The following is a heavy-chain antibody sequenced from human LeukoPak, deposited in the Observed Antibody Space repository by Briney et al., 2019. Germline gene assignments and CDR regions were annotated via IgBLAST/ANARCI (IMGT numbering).Heavy chain of an antibody. CDR1: GGTFSNYA. CDR2: IIPIFGTA. Sequence: ASVKVSCKASGGTFSNYAISWVRQAPGQGLEWMGGIIPIFGTANYAQKFRGRVTITADKSTRTAYMELSSLRSEDTAVYYCARAHSGSYLLSDRSFDYWGQGTLVTVSS. V-gene: IGHV1-69*06. D-gene: IGHD1-26*01. J-gene: IGHJ4*02. CDR3: ARAHSGSYLLSDRSFDY.